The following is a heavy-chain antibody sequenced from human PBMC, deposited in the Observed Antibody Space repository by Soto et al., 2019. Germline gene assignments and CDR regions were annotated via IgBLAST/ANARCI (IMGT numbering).Heavy chain of an antibody. CDR1: GFTFSSYS. V-gene: IGHV3-48*02. D-gene: IGHD1-26*01. Sequence: EVQLVESGGGLVQPGGSLRLSCAASGFTFSSYSMNWVRQASGKGPEWVSYISDTSRTIHYADSVKGRFTISRDNAKNSLQLQMNSLRDEDTAVYFCARLHENSPWYGMDVWGQGTTVTVSS. CDR2: ISDTSRTI. CDR3: ARLHENSPWYGMDV. J-gene: IGHJ6*02.